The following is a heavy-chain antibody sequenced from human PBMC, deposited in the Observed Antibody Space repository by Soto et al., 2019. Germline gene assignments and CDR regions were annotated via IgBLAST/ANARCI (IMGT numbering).Heavy chain of an antibody. CDR3: ARDVRGLYIAY. D-gene: IGHD3-10*01. Sequence: VDGFDCKSRRSVRQAHGQGLEWMGWISAYNGNTNYAQKLQGRVTMTTDTSTSTAYMELRSLRSDDTAVYYCARDVRGLYIAYW. J-gene: IGHJ4*01. V-gene: IGHV1-18*01. CDR1: VDGFDCKS. CDR2: ISAYNGNT.